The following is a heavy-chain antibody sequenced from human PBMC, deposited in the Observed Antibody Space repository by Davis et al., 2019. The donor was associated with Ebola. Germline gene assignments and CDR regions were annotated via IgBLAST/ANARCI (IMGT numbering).Heavy chain of an antibody. Sequence: AASVTVSCKASGYTFTGYYMHWVQQAPGQGLEWMGWINPNSGGTNYAQKFQGRVTMTRDTSISTAYMELSRLRSDDTAVYYCARGIVLMLYAIRDYGLDVWGQGTTVTVSS. V-gene: IGHV1-2*02. J-gene: IGHJ6*02. CDR3: ARGIVLMLYAIRDYGLDV. D-gene: IGHD2-8*01. CDR1: GYTFTGYY. CDR2: INPNSGGT.